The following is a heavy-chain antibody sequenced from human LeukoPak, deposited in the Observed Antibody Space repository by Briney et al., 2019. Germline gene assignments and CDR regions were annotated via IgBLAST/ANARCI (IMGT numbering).Heavy chain of an antibody. CDR2: IVVGSGNT. CDR3: AAIANWGSRQPFDY. CDR1: GFTFTSSA. Sequence: GASVKVSCEASGFTFTSSAMQWVRQARGQRLEWIGWIVVGSGNTNYAQKFQERVTITRDMSTSTAYMELSSLRSEDTAVYYCAAIANWGSRQPFDYWGQGTLVTVSS. J-gene: IGHJ4*02. D-gene: IGHD7-27*01. V-gene: IGHV1-58*02.